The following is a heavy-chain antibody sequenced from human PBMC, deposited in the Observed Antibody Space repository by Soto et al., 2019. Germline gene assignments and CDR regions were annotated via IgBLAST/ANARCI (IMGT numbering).Heavy chain of an antibody. CDR2: ISYDGSNK. CDR3: ARDPVGANSHYFDY. V-gene: IGHV3-30*04. J-gene: IGHJ4*02. D-gene: IGHD1-26*01. Sequence: GGSLRLSCAASGFTFSSYAMHWVRQAPGKGLEWVAVISYDGSNKYYADSVKGRFTISRDNSKNTLYLQMNSLRAEDTAVYYCARDPVGANSHYFDYWGQGTLVTVSS. CDR1: GFTFSSYA.